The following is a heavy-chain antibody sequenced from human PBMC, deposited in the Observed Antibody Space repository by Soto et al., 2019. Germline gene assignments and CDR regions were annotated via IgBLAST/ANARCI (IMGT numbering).Heavy chain of an antibody. J-gene: IGHJ6*04. CDR1: GFTFSSYG. CDR2: IWYDGSNK. CDR3: ARRKDASEMDV. V-gene: IGHV3-33*01. Sequence: HPGGSLRLSCAASGFTFSSYGMHWVRQAPGKGLEWVAVIWYDGSNKYYADSVKGRFTISRDNSKNTLYLQMNSLRAEDTAVYYCARRKDASEMDVWGKGTTVTVSS.